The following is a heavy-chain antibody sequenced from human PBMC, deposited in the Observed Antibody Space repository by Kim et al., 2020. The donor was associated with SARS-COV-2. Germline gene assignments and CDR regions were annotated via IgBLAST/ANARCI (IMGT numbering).Heavy chain of an antibody. CDR3: AREYDYYGSGSYWGGYYYGMDV. V-gene: IGHV3-21*01. CDR1: GFTFSSYS. D-gene: IGHD3-10*01. Sequence: GGSLRLSCAASGFTFSSYSMNWVRQAPGKGLEWVSSISSSSSYIYYADSVKGRFTISRDNAKNSLYLQMNSLRAEDTAVYYCAREYDYYGSGSYWGGYYYGMDVWGQGTTVTVSS. CDR2: ISSSSSYI. J-gene: IGHJ6*02.